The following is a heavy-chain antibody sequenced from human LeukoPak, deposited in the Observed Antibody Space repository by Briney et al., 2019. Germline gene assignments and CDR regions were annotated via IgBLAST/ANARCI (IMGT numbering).Heavy chain of an antibody. CDR2: ISYDGSNK. Sequence: GRSLRLSCAASGFTFSNYGLHWVRQAPGKGLEWVAVISYDGSNKYFADSVKGRFTISRDNSKNTLYLQMNSLRAEDTAVYYCARDRSSYEYYFDHWGQGTLVTVSS. D-gene: IGHD5-12*01. V-gene: IGHV3-30-3*01. CDR3: ARDRSSYEYYFDH. CDR1: GFTFSNYG. J-gene: IGHJ4*02.